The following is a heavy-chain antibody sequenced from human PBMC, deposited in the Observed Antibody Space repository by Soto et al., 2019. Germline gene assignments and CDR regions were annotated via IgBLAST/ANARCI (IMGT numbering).Heavy chain of an antibody. V-gene: IGHV4-39*01. CDR2: IYYSGST. Sequence: PSETLSLTCTVSGGSISSTTYYWGWIRQTPGKGLEWIGKIYYSGSTYYNPSLKSRVTISVDTSTNQFSLKLRSVTAADTAVYYCARVPGPWGQGTLVTVSS. J-gene: IGHJ5*02. CDR3: ARVPGP. CDR1: GGSISSTTYY.